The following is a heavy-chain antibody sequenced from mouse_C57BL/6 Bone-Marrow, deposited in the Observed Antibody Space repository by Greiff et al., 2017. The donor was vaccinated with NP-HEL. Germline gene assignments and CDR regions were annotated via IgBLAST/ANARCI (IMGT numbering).Heavy chain of an antibody. J-gene: IGHJ4*01. D-gene: IGHD2-2*01. CDR3: ARLGGYDGYAMDY. CDR2: IHPNSGST. CDR1: GYTFTSYW. Sequence: QVQLQQPGAELVKPGASVQLSCKASGYTFTSYWMHWVKQRPGQGLEWIGMIHPNSGSTNYNEKFKSKATLTVDKSSSTAYMQLSSLTSEDSAVYYCARLGGYDGYAMDYWGQGTSVTVSS. V-gene: IGHV1-64*01.